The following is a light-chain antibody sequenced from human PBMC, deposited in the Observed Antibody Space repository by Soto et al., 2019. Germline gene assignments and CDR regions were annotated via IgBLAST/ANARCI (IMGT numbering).Light chain of an antibody. CDR1: QSVSSY. CDR2: DAS. Sequence: IVLTQSPATLSLSPGERATLSCRASQSVSSYLAWYQQKPGQAPRLLIYDASNRATGIPARFSGSGSGTDFTLTISSLEPEDVAVYYCQQRSNWPPFTFGQGTRLEIK. V-gene: IGKV3-11*01. CDR3: QQRSNWPPFT. J-gene: IGKJ5*01.